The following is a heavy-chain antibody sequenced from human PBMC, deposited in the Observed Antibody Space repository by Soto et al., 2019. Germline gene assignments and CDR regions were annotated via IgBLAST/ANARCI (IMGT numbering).Heavy chain of an antibody. CDR2: ISGSGGST. J-gene: IGHJ4*02. CDR1: GFTFSSYA. CDR3: AKRVEWLLSSSQYYFDY. D-gene: IGHD3-3*01. Sequence: PGGSLRLSCAASGFTFSSYAMSWVRQAPGKGLEWVSAISGSGGSTYYADSVKGRFTISRDNSKNTLYLQMNSLRAEDTAVYYCAKRVEWLLSSSQYYFDYWGQGTLVTVAS. V-gene: IGHV3-23*01.